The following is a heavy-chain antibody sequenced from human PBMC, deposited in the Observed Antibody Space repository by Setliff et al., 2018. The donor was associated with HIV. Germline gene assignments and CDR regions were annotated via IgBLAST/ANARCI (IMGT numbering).Heavy chain of an antibody. Sequence: GESLKISCKASGYSFKTYWIGWVRQMPGKGLEWMGIIYPADSDTRYSPSFQGQVTISADKANRTVYLQWRSLKTSDTAMYYCARHLSPGGSGWYPDYFDYWGQGTLVTV. CDR3: ARHLSPGGSGWYPDYFDY. D-gene: IGHD6-19*01. V-gene: IGHV5-51*01. CDR2: IYPADSDT. J-gene: IGHJ4*02. CDR1: GYSFKTYW.